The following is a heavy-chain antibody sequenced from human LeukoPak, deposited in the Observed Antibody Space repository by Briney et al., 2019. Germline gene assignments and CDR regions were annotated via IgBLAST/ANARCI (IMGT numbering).Heavy chain of an antibody. CDR1: GFTFSNYW. Sequence: GGSLRLSCTGSGFTFSNYWMSWVRQAPGKGLEWVANIKHDGSEKYYVDPVKGRFTISRDNAKNSLYLQMNSLRVEDTFVYYCVQGWRDSWGQRTLVIVSS. CDR2: IKHDGSEK. CDR3: VQGWRDS. D-gene: IGHD2-21*01. V-gene: IGHV3-7*01. J-gene: IGHJ5*02.